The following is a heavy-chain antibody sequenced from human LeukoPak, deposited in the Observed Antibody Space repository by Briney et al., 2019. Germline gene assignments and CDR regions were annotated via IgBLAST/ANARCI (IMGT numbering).Heavy chain of an antibody. V-gene: IGHV3-7*03. Sequence: GGSLTLSCAASGFTFSSYWMSWVRQAPGKGLERVANIKQDGSEKYYVDSVKGRFTISRDNAKNSLYLQMNSLRAEDTAVYYCAREEGSGGYYHGMDVWGKGTTVTVSS. CDR3: AREEGSGGYYHGMDV. CDR2: IKQDGSEK. D-gene: IGHD3-10*01. J-gene: IGHJ6*04. CDR1: GFTFSSYW.